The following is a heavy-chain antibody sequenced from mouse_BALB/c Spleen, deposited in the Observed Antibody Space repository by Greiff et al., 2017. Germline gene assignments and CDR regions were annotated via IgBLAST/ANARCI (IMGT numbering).Heavy chain of an antibody. J-gene: IGHJ1*01. Sequence: EVKVVESGGGLVQPGESLKLSCESNEYEFPSHDMSWVRKTPEKRLELVAAINSDGGSTYYPDTMERRFIISRDNTKKTLYLQMSSLRSEDTALYYCARRSYYGSSYDWYFDVWGAGTTVTVSS. V-gene: IGHV5-2*01. CDR3: ARRSYYGSSYDWYFDV. CDR1: EYEFPSHD. CDR2: INSDGGST. D-gene: IGHD1-1*01.